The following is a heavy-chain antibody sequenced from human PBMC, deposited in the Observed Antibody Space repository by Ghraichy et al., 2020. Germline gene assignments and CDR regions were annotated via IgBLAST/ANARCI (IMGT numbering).Heavy chain of an antibody. Sequence: GGSLRLSCAASGFTFSTNWMNGVRQAPGKGLEWVAKIQPDGNRKYYVDSVRGRFTISRDNAKNSLFLQMNSLRPEDTAVYYCARASSSSFDYWGQGTLVTVSS. V-gene: IGHV3-7*01. CDR2: IQPDGNRK. CDR3: ARASSSSFDY. D-gene: IGHD6-6*01. CDR1: GFTFSTNW. J-gene: IGHJ4*02.